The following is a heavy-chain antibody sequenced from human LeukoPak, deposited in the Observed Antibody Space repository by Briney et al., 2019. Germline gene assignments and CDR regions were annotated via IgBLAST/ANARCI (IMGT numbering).Heavy chain of an antibody. CDR1: RFTFSSYS. Sequence: PGGSLRLSCAASRFTFSSYSMNWVRQAPGKGLEWVGRIKSKAAGGTTEYAAPLKGRFTVSRDDSKDTVYLQMNSLKTDDTAVYYCTTEFYGSLLYWGQGTLVTVSS. CDR3: TTEFYGSLLY. D-gene: IGHD4-17*01. J-gene: IGHJ4*02. CDR2: IKSKAAGGTT. V-gene: IGHV3-15*01.